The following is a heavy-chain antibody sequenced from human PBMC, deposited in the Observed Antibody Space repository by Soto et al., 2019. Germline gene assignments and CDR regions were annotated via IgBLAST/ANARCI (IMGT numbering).Heavy chain of an antibody. J-gene: IGHJ4*02. Sequence: EVQVVESGGGLVQPGGSLRLSCAASGFTFSRYWMTWVRQAPGEGLEWVASINPGGSERQYVDSVKGRFTISRDNAKNTLYLQMNNLRAGDTSLYYCARYSGHDSADYWGQGTLVTVSS. CDR1: GFTFSRYW. D-gene: IGHD5-12*01. CDR3: ARYSGHDSADY. CDR2: INPGGSER. V-gene: IGHV3-7*01.